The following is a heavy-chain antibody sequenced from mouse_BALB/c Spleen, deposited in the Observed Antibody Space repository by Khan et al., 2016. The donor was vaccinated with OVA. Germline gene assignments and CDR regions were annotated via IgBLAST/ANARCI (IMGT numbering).Heavy chain of an antibody. J-gene: IGHJ4*01. CDR2: INTHSGVP. CDR1: GHTFTAAG. V-gene: IGHV9-4*02. Sequence: QIQLVQSGPELKKSGETVRFSCKASGHTFTAAGIQWVQKMPGKGLKWIGWINTHSGVPKYAEDFKGRFAFSLEISVSTAYLQITNLKTEDTATCICARGGATYYKYGGSTVKNWGQGTTVTVSS. D-gene: IGHD2-12*01. CDR3: ARGGATYYKYGGSTVKN.